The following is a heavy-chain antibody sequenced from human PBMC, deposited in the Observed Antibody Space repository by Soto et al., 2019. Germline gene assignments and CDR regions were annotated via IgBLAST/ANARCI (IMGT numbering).Heavy chain of an antibody. D-gene: IGHD5-12*01. V-gene: IGHV4-30-4*01. CDR2: IYYTGGT. Sequence: SETLSLTCTVSIGTIRSGDYYWSWIRQPPGKGLEWIGYIYYTGGTYYNPSLKSRVTISVDTSKNQFSLKLSSVTAAHTAVYFYDRCYSRYNYRRLEHWGQG. J-gene: IGHJ4*02. CDR3: DRCYSRYNYRRLEH. CDR1: IGTIRSGDYY.